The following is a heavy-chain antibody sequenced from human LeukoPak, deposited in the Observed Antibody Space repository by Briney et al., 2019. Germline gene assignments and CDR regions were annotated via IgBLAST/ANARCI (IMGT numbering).Heavy chain of an antibody. D-gene: IGHD3-10*01. Sequence: ASVKVSCKASGGTFSSYAISWVRQAPGQGLEWMGGIIPIFGTANYAQKFQGRVTITADESTSTAYMELSSLRSEDTAVYYCARLWFGELLSTNWFDPWGQGTLVTVSS. J-gene: IGHJ5*02. V-gene: IGHV1-69*13. CDR3: ARLWFGELLSTNWFDP. CDR2: IIPIFGTA. CDR1: GGTFSSYA.